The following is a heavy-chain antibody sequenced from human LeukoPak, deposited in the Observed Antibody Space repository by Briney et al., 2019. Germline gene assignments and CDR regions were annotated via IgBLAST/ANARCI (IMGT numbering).Heavy chain of an antibody. CDR2: IKQDGSEE. CDR3: ARDYGGD. J-gene: IGHJ4*02. Sequence: PGGSLRLSCSAPGFTFSSYWMSWVRQAPGKGLEWVGNIKQDGSEEYYVDSVKGRFTISRDNAKNSLYLQMNSLRAEDTAVYYCARDYGGDWGQGTLVTVSS. V-gene: IGHV3-7*04. D-gene: IGHD3-16*01. CDR1: GFTFSSYW.